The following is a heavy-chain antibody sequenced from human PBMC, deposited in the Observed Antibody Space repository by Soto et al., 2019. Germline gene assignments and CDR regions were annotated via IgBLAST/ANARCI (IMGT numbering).Heavy chain of an antibody. CDR3: ARAGYSSGWYIDY. V-gene: IGHV3-30-3*01. J-gene: IGHJ4*02. CDR2: ISYDGSNK. CDR1: GFTFSSYA. D-gene: IGHD6-19*01. Sequence: PGGSLRLSCAASGFTFSSYAMHWVRQAPGKGLEWVAVISYDGSNKYYADSVKGRFTISRDNSKNTLYLQMNSLRAEDTAVYYCARAGYSSGWYIDYWGQGTLDTVSS.